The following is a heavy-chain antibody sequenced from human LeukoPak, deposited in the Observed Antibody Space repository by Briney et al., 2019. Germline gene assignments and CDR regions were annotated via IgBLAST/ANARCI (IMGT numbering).Heavy chain of an antibody. CDR2: TNADASIV. CDR3: AREGRVPGHAGYDLEY. V-gene: IGHV3-48*03. J-gene: IGHJ4*02. Sequence: PGGSLRLSCAGSGFTFSTYEMSWVRQAPGKGLEWISYTNADASIVYYANSVKGRFTLSRDNARNSLYLQMNSLRDDDTAIYYCAREGRVPGHAGYDLEYWGRGTLVTVSS. D-gene: IGHD3-3*01. CDR1: GFTFSTYE.